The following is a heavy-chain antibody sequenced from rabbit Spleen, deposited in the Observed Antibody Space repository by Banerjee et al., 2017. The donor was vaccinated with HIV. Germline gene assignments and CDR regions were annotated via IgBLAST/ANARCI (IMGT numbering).Heavy chain of an antibody. CDR1: GFSFSSRYY. D-gene: IGHD4-1*01. CDR2: IYSGSSGDT. J-gene: IGHJ4*01. V-gene: IGHV1S40*01. CDR3: ARETSSGWGIVSYYFNL. Sequence: QSLEESGGDLVKPGASLTLTCTASGFSFSSRYYMCWVRQAPGKGLEWIACIYSGSSGDTYYASWAKGRFTISKTSSTTVTLQMTSLTAADTATYFCARETSSGWGIVSYYFNLWGPGTLVTVS.